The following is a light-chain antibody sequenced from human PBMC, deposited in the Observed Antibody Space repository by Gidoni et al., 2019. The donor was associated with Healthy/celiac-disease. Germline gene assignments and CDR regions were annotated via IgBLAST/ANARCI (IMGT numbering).Light chain of an antibody. V-gene: IGLV3-1*01. CDR1: KLGDKY. J-gene: IGLJ2*01. Sequence: SYELTQPPSVSVSPGQTASITCSGDKLGDKYACWYQQKPGQSPVLVIYQDSKRPSGIPERFSGSNSGNTATLTISGTQAMDEADYYCQAWDSSTVVLGGGTKLPVL. CDR3: QAWDSSTVV. CDR2: QDS.